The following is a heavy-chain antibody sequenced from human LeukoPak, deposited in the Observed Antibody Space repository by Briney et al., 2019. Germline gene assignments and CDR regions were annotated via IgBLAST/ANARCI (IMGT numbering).Heavy chain of an antibody. V-gene: IGHV1-69*04. CDR1: GGTFSSYA. CDR3: ARDSPERSSSSFYYYYGMDV. J-gene: IGHJ6*02. Sequence: SVKVSCKASGGTFSSYAISWVRQAPGQGLEWMGRIIPILGIANYAQKFQGRVTITADKSTSTAYMELSSLRSEDTAVYYCARDSPERSSSSFYYYYGMDVWGQGTTVTVSS. D-gene: IGHD6-6*01. CDR2: IIPILGIA.